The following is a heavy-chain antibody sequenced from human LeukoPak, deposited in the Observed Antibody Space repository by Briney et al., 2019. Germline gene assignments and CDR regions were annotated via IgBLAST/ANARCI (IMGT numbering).Heavy chain of an antibody. V-gene: IGHV1-18*01. CDR1: GYTFTSYG. D-gene: IGHD3-9*01. CDR2: ISAYNGNT. CDR3: ARLYYDILTGYPPLVWFDP. J-gene: IGHJ5*02. Sequence: ASVKVSCKASGYTFTSYGISWVRQAPGQGLEWMGWISAYNGNTNYAQKLQGRVTMTKDTSTSTAYMELRSLRSDDTAVYSCARLYYDILTGYPPLVWFDPWGQGTLVTVSS.